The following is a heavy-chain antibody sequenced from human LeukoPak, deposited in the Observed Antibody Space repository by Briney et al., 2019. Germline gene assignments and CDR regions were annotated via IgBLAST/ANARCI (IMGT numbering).Heavy chain of an antibody. V-gene: IGHV3-23*01. CDR1: GFTFGNYA. Sequence: GGSLRLSCVASGFTFGNYAMSWVRQAPGKGLEWVSTLSPSGGTYYPDSVKGRFTISRDNSKNILYLQMNSLRAEDAAVYYCAKDVGKWESLHFFDYWGQGTLVTVSS. J-gene: IGHJ4*02. CDR2: LSPSGGT. CDR3: AKDVGKWESLHFFDY. D-gene: IGHD1-26*01.